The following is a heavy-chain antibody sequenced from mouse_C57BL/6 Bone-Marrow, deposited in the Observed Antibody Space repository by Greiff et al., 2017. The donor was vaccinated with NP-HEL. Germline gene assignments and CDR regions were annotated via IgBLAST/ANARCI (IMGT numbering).Heavy chain of an antibody. D-gene: IGHD1-1*01. CDR2: IYPGSGST. CDR3: ARIVHYYGSSHWYLDV. J-gene: IGHJ1*03. Sequence: QVQLQQPGAELVKPGASVKMSCKASGYTFTSYWITWVKQRPGQGLEWIGDIYPGSGSTNYNEKFKSKATLTVDTSSSTAYMQLSSLTSEDSAVYYCARIVHYYGSSHWYLDVWGTGTTVTVSS. V-gene: IGHV1-55*01. CDR1: GYTFTSYW.